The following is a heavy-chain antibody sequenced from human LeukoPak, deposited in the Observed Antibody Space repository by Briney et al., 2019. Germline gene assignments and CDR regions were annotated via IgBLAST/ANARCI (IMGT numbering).Heavy chain of an antibody. CDR2: IYYSGST. J-gene: IGHJ5*02. D-gene: IGHD6-13*01. Sequence: SETLSLTCTVSGGSISSYYWSWIRQPPGKGLEWIGYIYYSGSTNYNPSFKSRVTISVDTSKNQFSLKLSSVTAADTAVYYCARHLAAAGRRFDPWGQGTLVTVSS. CDR3: ARHLAAAGRRFDP. V-gene: IGHV4-59*08. CDR1: GGSISSYY.